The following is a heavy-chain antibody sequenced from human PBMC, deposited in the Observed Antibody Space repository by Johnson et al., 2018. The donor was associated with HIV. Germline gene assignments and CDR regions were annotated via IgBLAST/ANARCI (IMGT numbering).Heavy chain of an antibody. CDR3: ARLGFYNWNGGGALDI. J-gene: IGHJ3*02. Sequence: VQLVESGGVMVQPGGSLRLSCAASGFTVSSNYMSWVRQAPGKGLEWVSVLYSGGSTYTAESVKGRFTIPRYNSKNTLYLQMNSLRAEDTAVYYCARLGFYNWNGGGALDIWGQGTMVTVSS. V-gene: IGHV3-53*01. CDR1: GFTVSSNY. CDR2: LYSGGST. D-gene: IGHD1-20*01.